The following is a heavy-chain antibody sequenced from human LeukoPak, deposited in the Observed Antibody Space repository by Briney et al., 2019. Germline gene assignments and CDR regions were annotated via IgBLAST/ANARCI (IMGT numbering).Heavy chain of an antibody. CDR3: AKDLRGGATNFFGY. D-gene: IGHD1-26*01. CDR1: GFTFSSYG. CDR2: ISYDGSNK. Sequence: PGRSLRLSCAASGFTFSSYGMHWVRQAPGKGLEWVAVISYDGSNKYYADSVKGRFTISRDNSKNTLYLQMNSLRAEDTAVYYCAKDLRGGATNFFGYWGQGTLVTVSS. J-gene: IGHJ4*02. V-gene: IGHV3-30*18.